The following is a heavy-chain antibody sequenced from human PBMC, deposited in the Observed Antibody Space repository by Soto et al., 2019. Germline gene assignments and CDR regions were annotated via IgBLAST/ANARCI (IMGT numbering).Heavy chain of an antibody. CDR1: GFTFSSYW. J-gene: IGHJ3*02. V-gene: IGHV3-7*01. CDR3: ARNSPRGVGAFDI. CDR2: IKQDGSEK. D-gene: IGHD1-26*01. Sequence: GESLKISCAASGFTFSSYWMSWVRQAPGKGLEWVANIKQDGSEKYYVDSVKGRFTISRDNAKNSLYLQMNSLRAEDTAVYYCARNSPRGVGAFDIWGQGTMVTVSS.